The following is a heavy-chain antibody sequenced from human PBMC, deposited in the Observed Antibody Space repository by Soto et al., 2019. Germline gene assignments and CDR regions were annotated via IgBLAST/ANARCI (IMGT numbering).Heavy chain of an antibody. V-gene: IGHV1-8*01. D-gene: IGHD2-15*01. CDR2: MNPYSGHT. J-gene: IGHJ5*02. CDR3: ARGRAVGVDT. Sequence: QVQLVQSGAEVKKPGASVKVSCKASGSTFTSYDINWVRQATGHGLEWMGWMNPYSGHTGYAQKFQGIVTMTRNTSISTAYMEMSSLRTEDTAVYYGARGRAVGVDTWGQGPLVTVSS. CDR1: GSTFTSYD.